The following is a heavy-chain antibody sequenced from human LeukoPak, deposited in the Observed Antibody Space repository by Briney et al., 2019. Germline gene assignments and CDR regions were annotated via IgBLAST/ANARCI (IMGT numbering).Heavy chain of an antibody. J-gene: IGHJ4*02. CDR3: ARDVAGARSY. D-gene: IGHD3-10*01. Sequence: GGSLRLSCAAPGYTFSSYWMHWVRQAPGKGLVWVSRIDTDGRTTNYADSVRGRFTIYRDNVQNTLYLQMNSPTAEDTAVYYCARDVAGARSYWGQGALVSVSS. CDR2: IDTDGRTT. CDR1: GYTFSSYW. V-gene: IGHV3-74*01.